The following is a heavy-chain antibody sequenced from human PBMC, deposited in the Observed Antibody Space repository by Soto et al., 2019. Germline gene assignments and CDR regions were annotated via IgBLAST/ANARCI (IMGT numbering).Heavy chain of an antibody. CDR3: ARMRKILTRYPGHFDN. J-gene: IGHJ4*02. D-gene: IGHD3-9*01. Sequence: SETKSVTWSVSGGSIVNHCGSWIRKTTRKGLEWIAYIYYSGSTNYNPSLKSRVTISVDTSKNQFSLKLSSVTAADTAVYYFARMRKILTRYPGHFDNWGQAILVTVSS. V-gene: IGHV4-59*11. CDR2: IYYSGST. CDR1: GGSIVNHC.